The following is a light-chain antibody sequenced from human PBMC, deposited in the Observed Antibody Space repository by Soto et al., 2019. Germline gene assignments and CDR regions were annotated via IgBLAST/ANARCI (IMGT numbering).Light chain of an antibody. CDR1: QSISSTY. CDR2: GAS. J-gene: IGKJ4*01. V-gene: IGKV3-20*01. Sequence: EVVLTQSPVSLSLSPGERATLSCRASQSISSTYIAWYQHKPGQAPRLLMYGASSRATGIPDRFSGSGSGTDFTLTISRLEPEDIAVYYCQHYSGSPLTFGGGTKLEIK. CDR3: QHYSGSPLT.